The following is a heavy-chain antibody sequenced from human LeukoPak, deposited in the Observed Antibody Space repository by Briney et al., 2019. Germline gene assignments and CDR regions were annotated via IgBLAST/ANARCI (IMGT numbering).Heavy chain of an antibody. CDR2: INHSGST. D-gene: IGHD3-10*01. V-gene: IGHV4-4*02. CDR3: AREQGWFGERFFDY. CDR1: GGSISSSNW. Sequence: PSGTLSLTCAVSGGSISSSNWWSWVRQPPGKGLEWIGEINHSGSTNYNPSLKSRVTISVDTSKNQFSLKLSSVTAADTAVYYCAREQGWFGERFFDYWGQGTLVTVSS. J-gene: IGHJ4*02.